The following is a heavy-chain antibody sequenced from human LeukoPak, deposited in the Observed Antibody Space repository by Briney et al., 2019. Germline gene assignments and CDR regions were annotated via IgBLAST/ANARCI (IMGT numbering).Heavy chain of an antibody. CDR2: INHSGST. V-gene: IGHV4-34*01. D-gene: IGHD2-2*01. J-gene: IGHJ6*02. CDR1: GGSFSGYY. Sequence: PSETLSLTCAVYGGSFSGYYWSWIRQPPGKGLEWIGEINHSGSTNYNPSLKSRVTISVDTSKNQFSLKLSSVTAADTAVYYCARGPYCSSTSCYQWYYYYYYGMDVWGQGTTVTVSS. CDR3: ARGPYCSSTSCYQWYYYYYYGMDV.